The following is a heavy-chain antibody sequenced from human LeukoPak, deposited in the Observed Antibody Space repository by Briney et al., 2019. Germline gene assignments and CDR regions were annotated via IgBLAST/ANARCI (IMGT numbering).Heavy chain of an antibody. CDR3: ARDDYDDRSGYQHSTRNDY. V-gene: IGHV1-46*01. CDR1: GYTFTSYY. D-gene: IGHD3-22*01. J-gene: IGHJ4*02. CDR2: INPSGGST. Sequence: ASVKVSCKASGYTFTSYYMHWVRQAPGQGLEWMGIINPSGGSTNYAQKFQGRVTMTRDTSTSTVYMELSSLRSEDTGVYYCARDDYDDRSGYQHSTRNDYWGQGTLVTVSS.